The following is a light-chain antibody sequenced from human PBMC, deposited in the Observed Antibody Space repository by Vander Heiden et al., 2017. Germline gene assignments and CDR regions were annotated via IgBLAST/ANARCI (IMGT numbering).Light chain of an antibody. CDR3: QQYNNWPPWT. CDR2: GAS. CDR1: QSVSNK. J-gene: IGKJ1*01. V-gene: IGKV3-15*01. Sequence: DTVMTQSPGTLSVSPGERATLSCRASQSVSNKLAWYQQRPGQAPRLLILGASTRATGVPARFSGSGSGTEFSLTISSLQSEDFAIYYCQQYNNWPPWTFGQGTKVEIK.